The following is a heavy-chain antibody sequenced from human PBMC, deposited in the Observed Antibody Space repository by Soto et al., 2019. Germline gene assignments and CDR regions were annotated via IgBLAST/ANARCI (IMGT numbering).Heavy chain of an antibody. D-gene: IGHD6-19*01. CDR3: ARREQSDYYYMDV. Sequence: VQLVESGGGLVQPGGSLRLSCAASGFTFINYAMDWVRQAPGKVLEYVSGISSNGVGTYYANSVKDRFTISRDNSKNTLYLQMGSLRAEDMAVYYCARREQSDYYYMDVWGKGTSVTVSS. CDR2: ISSNGVGT. J-gene: IGHJ6*03. CDR1: GFTFINYA. V-gene: IGHV3-64*01.